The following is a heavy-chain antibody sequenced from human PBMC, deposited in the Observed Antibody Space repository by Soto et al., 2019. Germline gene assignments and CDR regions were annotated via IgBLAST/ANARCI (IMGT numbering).Heavy chain of an antibody. D-gene: IGHD3-22*01. CDR2: IIPVFQTA. CDR3: ARGGSGYTWFNEF. Sequence: QEQLVQSGAEVKKPGSSVKVSCKASGGPFSSYPISWVRQVPGQGLEWMGGIIPVFQTAYYTQRFQGRVTITADESTNTAYMELSSLSSEDTAIYYCARGGSGYTWFNEFWGQGTLVTVSS. CDR1: GGPFSSYP. V-gene: IGHV1-69*01. J-gene: IGHJ4*02.